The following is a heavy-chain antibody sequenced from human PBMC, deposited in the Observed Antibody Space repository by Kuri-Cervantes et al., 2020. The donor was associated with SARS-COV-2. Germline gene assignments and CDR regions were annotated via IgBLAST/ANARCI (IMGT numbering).Heavy chain of an antibody. CDR3: ATDSRFAFYNILCGYPYYSGLDV. J-gene: IGHJ6*02. D-gene: IGHD3-9*01. CDR1: GFTVSSNY. V-gene: IGHV3-11*05. CDR2: ISSSSDYT. Sequence: WGSLSLSCSVSGFTVSSNYMSWIRQAPGKGLEWVAYISSSSDYTNYADFVKGRFTISRDNAKNSLYLQMNSLRAEDAAVYYCATDSRFAFYNILCGYPYYSGLDVWGQGTTVTASS.